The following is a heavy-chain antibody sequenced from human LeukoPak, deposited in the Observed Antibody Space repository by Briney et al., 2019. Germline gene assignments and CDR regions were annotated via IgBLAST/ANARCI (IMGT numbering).Heavy chain of an antibody. D-gene: IGHD6-13*01. Sequence: GGSLRLSCAASGFTFDDYAMHWVRQAPGKGLEWVSGISWNSGSIGYADSVKGRSTISRDNAKNSLYLQMNSLRAEDTALYYCAKAYDSGYSSSWPFDYWGQGTLVTVSS. J-gene: IGHJ4*02. CDR2: ISWNSGSI. CDR3: AKAYDSGYSSSWPFDY. V-gene: IGHV3-9*01. CDR1: GFTFDDYA.